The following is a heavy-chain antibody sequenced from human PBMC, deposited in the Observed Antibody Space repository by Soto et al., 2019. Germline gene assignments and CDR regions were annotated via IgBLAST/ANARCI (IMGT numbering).Heavy chain of an antibody. CDR1: GFTFSSYG. Sequence: PGGSLRLSCAASGFTFSSYGVHWVRQAPGKGLEWVAVIWYDGSNKYYADSVKGRFTISRDNSKNTLYLQMNSLRAEDTAVYYCARTTEYYDFWSGVDYYGMDVWGQGTTVTVSS. CDR3: ARTTEYYDFWSGVDYYGMDV. CDR2: IWYDGSNK. D-gene: IGHD3-3*01. J-gene: IGHJ6*02. V-gene: IGHV3-33*01.